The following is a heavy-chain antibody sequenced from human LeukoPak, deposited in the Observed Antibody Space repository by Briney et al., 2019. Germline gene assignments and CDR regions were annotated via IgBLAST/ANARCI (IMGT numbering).Heavy chain of an antibody. Sequence: ASVKVSCTASGYTFTSYYMHWVRQAPGQGLEWMGIINPSGGSTSYAQKFQGRVTMTRDMSTSTVYMELSSLRSEDTAVYYCARAGLAVAGVFDYWGQGTLVTVSS. V-gene: IGHV1-46*01. CDR3: ARAGLAVAGVFDY. CDR1: GYTFTSYY. CDR2: INPSGGST. J-gene: IGHJ4*02. D-gene: IGHD6-19*01.